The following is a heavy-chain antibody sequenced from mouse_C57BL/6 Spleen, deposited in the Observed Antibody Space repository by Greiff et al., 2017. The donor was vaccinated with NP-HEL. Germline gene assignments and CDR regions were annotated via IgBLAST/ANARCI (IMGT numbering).Heavy chain of an antibody. CDR1: GYTFTDYE. CDR2: IDPETGGT. J-gene: IGHJ1*03. Sequence: VQRVESGAELVRPGASVTLSCKASGYTFTDYEMHWVKQTPVHGLEWIGAIDPETGGTAYNQKFKGKAILTADKSSSTAYMELRSLTSEDSAVYYCTRDYGNYEGWYFDVWGTGTTVTVSS. CDR3: TRDYGNYEGWYFDV. D-gene: IGHD2-1*01. V-gene: IGHV1-15*01.